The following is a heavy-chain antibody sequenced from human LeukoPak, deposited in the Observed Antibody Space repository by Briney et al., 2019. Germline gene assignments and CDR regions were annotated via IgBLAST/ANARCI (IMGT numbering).Heavy chain of an antibody. CDR1: GFTFSDYY. J-gene: IGHJ4*02. Sequence: GRSLRLSCSVAGFTFSDYYMSWIRQAPGKGLGWVSYISSSGSTIYYADSVKGRFTISRDNAKNSLYLQMNSLRAEDTAVYYCARYIRYFDWLSGREGLDYWGQGTLVTVSS. CDR2: ISSSGSTI. V-gene: IGHV3-11*01. CDR3: ARYIRYFDWLSGREGLDY. D-gene: IGHD3-9*01.